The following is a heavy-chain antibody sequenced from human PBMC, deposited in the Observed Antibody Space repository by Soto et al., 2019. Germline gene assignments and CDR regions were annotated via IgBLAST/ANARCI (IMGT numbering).Heavy chain of an antibody. CDR2: IIPIFGTA. Sequence: ASVKVSCKASGGTFSSYAVSWVRQAPGQGLEWMGGIIPIFGTANYAQKFQGRVTITADKSTSTTYMEVSSPRSEDTAVYYCARDNARYCSGGSCSGYYYHGMVVWGQGTTVTVSS. J-gene: IGHJ6*02. V-gene: IGHV1-69*06. CDR3: ARDNARYCSGGSCSGYYYHGMVV. CDR1: GGTFSSYA. D-gene: IGHD2-15*01.